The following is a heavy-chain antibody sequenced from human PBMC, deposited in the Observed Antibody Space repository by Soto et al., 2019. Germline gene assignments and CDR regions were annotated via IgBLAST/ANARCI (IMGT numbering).Heavy chain of an antibody. V-gene: IGHV5-10-1*01. CDR2: IDPSDSYT. D-gene: IGHD3-16*02. CDR1: GYDFPIYW. Sequence: PGESLKISCHASGYDFPIYWITWMRQMPGKGLEWMGRIDPSDSYTNYSPSFQGHVIISVDTSISTVYLQCSSLKASDTAMYYCARHAAGYSYSFFDYWGQGAPVTVSS. CDR3: ARHAAGYSYSFFDY. J-gene: IGHJ4*02.